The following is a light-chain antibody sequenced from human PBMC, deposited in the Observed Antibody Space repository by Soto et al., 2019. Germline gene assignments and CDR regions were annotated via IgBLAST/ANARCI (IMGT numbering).Light chain of an antibody. CDR3: HQRSNWT. CDR2: DAS. V-gene: IGKV3-11*01. Sequence: EIVLTQSPATLSLSPGERATLSCRASQSVSSYLAWYQQKPGQAPRLLIYDASNRATGIPARFSGSGSGTDFTLTISSLEPEDFAVYYCHQRSNWTLGQGTKVDIK. J-gene: IGKJ1*01. CDR1: QSVSSY.